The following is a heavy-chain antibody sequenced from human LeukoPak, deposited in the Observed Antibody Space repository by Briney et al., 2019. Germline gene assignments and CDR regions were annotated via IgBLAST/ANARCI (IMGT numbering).Heavy chain of an antibody. Sequence: ASVKVSCKSSGYAFTSYHIHWMRQAPGQGLGWMGIIIPSSGSTTYAQKFQGRVTMTRDTSTSTVYMELSSLTSDDTAVYFCARESLGGDIWFDSWGQGTLVTVSS. CDR2: IIPSSGST. J-gene: IGHJ5*01. CDR1: GYAFTSYH. CDR3: ARESLGGDIWFDS. V-gene: IGHV1-46*01. D-gene: IGHD2-15*01.